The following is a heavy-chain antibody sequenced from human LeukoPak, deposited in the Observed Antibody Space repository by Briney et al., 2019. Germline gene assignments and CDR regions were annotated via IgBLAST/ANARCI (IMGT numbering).Heavy chain of an antibody. V-gene: IGHV3-13*01. D-gene: IGHD4-11*01. J-gene: IGHJ6*02. CDR2: IGTAGDT. CDR1: GFTFSSYD. Sequence: GGSLRLSCAASGFTFSSYDMHWVRQATGKGLEWVSAIGTAGDTYYPGSMKGRFTIFRENAKNSLYLQMNSLRAGDTAVYYCARAFPYDYSNYVPRYYYGMDVWGQGTTVTVSS. CDR3: ARAFPYDYSNYVPRYYYGMDV.